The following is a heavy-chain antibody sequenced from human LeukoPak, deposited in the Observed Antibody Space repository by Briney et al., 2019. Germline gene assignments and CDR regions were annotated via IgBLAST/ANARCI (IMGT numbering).Heavy chain of an antibody. Sequence: SQTLSLTCVISGDSVTSDSGAWSWIRHSPSRGLEWLGRTYYRSKWFNESAVSVRSRITINPDTFKNQFSLQLDSVTPEDTAVYYCARDGGYYYSSYAVAVWGQGTTVTVSS. J-gene: IGHJ6*02. V-gene: IGHV6-1*01. CDR1: GDSVTSDSGA. CDR2: TYYRSKWFN. CDR3: ARDGGYYYSSYAVAV. D-gene: IGHD3-10*01.